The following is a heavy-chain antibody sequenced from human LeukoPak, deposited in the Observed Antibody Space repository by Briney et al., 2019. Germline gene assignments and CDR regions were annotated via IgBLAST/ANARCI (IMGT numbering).Heavy chain of an antibody. CDR3: PRLFTSTQLYDAFDI. V-gene: IGHV4-59*08. CDR1: GGSIGSYC. Sequence: SETLSLTCTVSGGSIGSYCWSWIRQPPGKGLEWIGYIYYSGSTNYNPSLKSRVTISVDTSKNQFSLKLSSVTAADTAVYYCPRLFTSTQLYDAFDIWGQGTMATVSS. CDR2: IYYSGST. D-gene: IGHD2-2*01. J-gene: IGHJ3*02.